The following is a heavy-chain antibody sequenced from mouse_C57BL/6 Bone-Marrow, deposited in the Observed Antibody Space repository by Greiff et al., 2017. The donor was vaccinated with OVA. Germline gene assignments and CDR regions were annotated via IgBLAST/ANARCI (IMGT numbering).Heavy chain of an antibody. V-gene: IGHV1-59*01. D-gene: IGHD2-3*01. Sequence: QVQLQQPGAELVRPGTSVKLSCKASGYTFTSYWMHWVKQRPGQGLEWIGVIDPSDSYTNYNQKFTGKATLTVDTSSSTAYMQLSSLTSEDSAVYYCARSGDGYPPFAYWGQGTLVTVSA. J-gene: IGHJ3*01. CDR2: IDPSDSYT. CDR3: ARSGDGYPPFAY. CDR1: GYTFTSYW.